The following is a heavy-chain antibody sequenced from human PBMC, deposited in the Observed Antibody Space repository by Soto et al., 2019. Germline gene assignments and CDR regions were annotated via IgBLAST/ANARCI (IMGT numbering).Heavy chain of an antibody. D-gene: IGHD3-10*01. J-gene: IGHJ6*03. CDR2: ISGSGGST. V-gene: IGHV3-23*01. Sequence: GGSLRLSCAASGFTFSSYAMSWVRQAPGKGLEWVSAISGSGGSTYYADSVKGRFTISRDNSKNTLYLQMNSLRAEDTAVYYCAKGGYGSGSYPDYYYYYYMDVWGKGTTVTVSS. CDR1: GFTFSSYA. CDR3: AKGGYGSGSYPDYYYYYYMDV.